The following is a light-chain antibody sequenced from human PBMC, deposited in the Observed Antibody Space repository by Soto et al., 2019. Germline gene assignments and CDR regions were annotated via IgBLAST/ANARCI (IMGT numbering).Light chain of an antibody. J-gene: IGKJ1*01. CDR3: QQYHNWPPWT. CDR1: QFVSSN. Sequence: EIVMTQSPATLSVSPGERAILSCRASQFVSSNLAWYQHKPGQAPRLLIYDTSTRATGIPDRFSGSGSGTEFTLSISSLQSEDFAVYFCQQYHNWPPWTFGQGTKVEIK. CDR2: DTS. V-gene: IGKV3-15*01.